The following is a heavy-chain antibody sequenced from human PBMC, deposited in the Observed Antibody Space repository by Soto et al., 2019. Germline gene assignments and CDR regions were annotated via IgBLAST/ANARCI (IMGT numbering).Heavy chain of an antibody. J-gene: IGHJ6*02. CDR3: ARDRVQKSNSSSWQLKWELPFGYDYYYGMDV. CDR2: ISSSSSYI. Sequence: GGSLRLSCAASGFTFSSYSMNWVRQAPGKGLEWVSSISSSSSYIYYADSVKGRFTISRDNAKNSLYLQMNSLRAEDTAVYYCARDRVQKSNSSSWQLKWELPFGYDYYYGMDVWGQGTTVTVSS. V-gene: IGHV3-21*01. CDR1: GFTFSSYS. D-gene: IGHD6-13*01.